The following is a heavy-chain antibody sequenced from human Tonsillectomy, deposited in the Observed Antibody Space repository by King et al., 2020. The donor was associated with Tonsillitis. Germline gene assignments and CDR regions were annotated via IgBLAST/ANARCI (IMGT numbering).Heavy chain of an antibody. V-gene: IGHV3-48*03. CDR3: TRGSWAITLMPADAFDI. Sequence: VQLVESGGGLVQPGGSLKLSCTASGFTFSSYEMNWVRQAPGKGLEWVSYISSSGCTIYYADSVKGRFTISSDNARNSLYLQMNSLRAEDTAVYYCTRGSWAITLMPADAFDIWGQGTLVTVSS. CDR1: GFTFSSYE. J-gene: IGHJ3*02. CDR2: ISSSGCTI. D-gene: IGHD3-22*01.